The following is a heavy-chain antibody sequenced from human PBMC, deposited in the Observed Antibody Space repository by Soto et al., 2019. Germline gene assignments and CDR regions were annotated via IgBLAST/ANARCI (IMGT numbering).Heavy chain of an antibody. J-gene: IGHJ4*02. D-gene: IGHD3-22*01. CDR3: ARQHYYDSSGYYTWN. CDR2: VHYSGST. CDR1: GGSIRSNIYS. V-gene: IGHV4-39*01. Sequence: SETLSLTCSISGGSIRSNIYSWGWISQHPGKGLEWIATVHYSGSTYYTPSLKNRVTISADTSNKQFSLRLNSVTAADTAVYYCARQHYYDSSGYYTWNWGQGTLVTVSS.